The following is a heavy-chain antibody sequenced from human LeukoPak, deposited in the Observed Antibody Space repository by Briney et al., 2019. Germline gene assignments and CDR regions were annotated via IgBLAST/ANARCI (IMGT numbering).Heavy chain of an antibody. CDR1: GFTFSSHA. J-gene: IGHJ4*02. CDR2: ISDNGGST. Sequence: GGSLRLSCVGYGFTFSSHAISWVRQAPGKGLEYISTISDNGGSTYYADSVKGRFTISRDNSKNTLYLQMNSLRAEDTAVYYCVKDQWQLSRYFDYWGQGTLVTVSS. V-gene: IGHV3-64D*06. CDR3: VKDQWQLSRYFDY. D-gene: IGHD1-26*01.